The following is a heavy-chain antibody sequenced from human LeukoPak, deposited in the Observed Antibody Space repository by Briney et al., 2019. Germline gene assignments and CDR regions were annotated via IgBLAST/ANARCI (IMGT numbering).Heavy chain of an antibody. CDR1: GFIFNNYA. D-gene: IGHD6-19*01. V-gene: IGHV3-9*01. J-gene: IGHJ4*02. CDR3: AKDNRRHYTSGPNPDSLH. Sequence: GGSLRLSCAGSGFIFNNYAIHWVRQPPGKGLEWVSGISWNSGSIDYADSVKGRFTISRDNAKNSLYLQMNSLRVEDTAFYYCAKDNRRHYTSGPNPDSLHWGQGALVTVSS. CDR2: ISWNSGSI.